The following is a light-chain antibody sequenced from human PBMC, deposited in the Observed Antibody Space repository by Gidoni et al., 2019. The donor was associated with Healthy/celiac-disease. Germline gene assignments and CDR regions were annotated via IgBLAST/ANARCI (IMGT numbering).Light chain of an antibody. CDR3: QQYNNWPPLT. CDR2: GAS. CDR1: QSVSSN. V-gene: IGKV3-15*01. J-gene: IGKJ4*01. Sequence: EIVMTQSPATLSGSPGERATLSCRASQSVSSNLAWYQQKPGQAPRLLIYGASTRATSIPARFSGSGSGTEFTLTISSLQSEDFAVYYCQQYNNWPPLTFXGXTKVEIK.